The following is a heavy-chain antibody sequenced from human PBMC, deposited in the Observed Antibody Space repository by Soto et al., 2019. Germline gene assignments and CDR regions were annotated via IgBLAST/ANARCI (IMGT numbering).Heavy chain of an antibody. CDR1: GFTFSSYW. D-gene: IGHD3-16*01. CDR3: VRASHCYVGNT. CDR2: INSDGRST. J-gene: IGHJ5*02. Sequence: EVQLVESGGGLVQPGGSLRLSCAASGFTFSSYWMHWVRQPPGKGLVWVSRINSDGRSTSYAESVKGRFTISRDNAKNQLFLQMNSLGAEDSDVYYCVRASHCYVGNTWGRGTLVTVSS. V-gene: IGHV3-74*01.